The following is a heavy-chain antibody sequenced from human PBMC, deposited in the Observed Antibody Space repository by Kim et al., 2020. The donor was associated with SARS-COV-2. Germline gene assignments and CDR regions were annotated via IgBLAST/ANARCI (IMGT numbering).Heavy chain of an antibody. Sequence: GESLKISCKGSGYSFTSYWIGWVRQMPGKGLEWMGIIYPGDSDTRYSPSFQGQVTISADKSISTAYLQWSSLKASDTAMYYCARRWEKGYYGGNSAPLYYFDYWGQGTLVTVSS. CDR1: GYSFTSYW. CDR2: IYPGDSDT. V-gene: IGHV5-51*01. D-gene: IGHD4-17*01. J-gene: IGHJ4*02. CDR3: ARRWEKGYYGGNSAPLYYFDY.